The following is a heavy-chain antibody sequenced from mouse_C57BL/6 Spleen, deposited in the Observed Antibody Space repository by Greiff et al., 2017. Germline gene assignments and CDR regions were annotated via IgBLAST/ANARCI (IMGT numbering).Heavy chain of an antibody. CDR1: GYTFTSYW. V-gene: IGHV1-52*01. CDR2: IDPSDSET. D-gene: IGHD1-1*01. CDR3: AREYGSVWYFDV. Sequence: VQLQQPGAELVRPGSSVKLSCKASGYTFTSYWMHWVKQRPIQGLEWIGNIDPSDSETHYNQKFKDKATLTVDKSSSTAYMQLSSLTSEDSAVYYCAREYGSVWYFDVWGTGTTVTVSS. J-gene: IGHJ1*03.